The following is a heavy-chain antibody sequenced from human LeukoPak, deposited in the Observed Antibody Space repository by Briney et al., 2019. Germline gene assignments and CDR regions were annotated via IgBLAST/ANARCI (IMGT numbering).Heavy chain of an antibody. J-gene: IGHJ4*02. Sequence: GGSLRLSCAASGFTFSNHALYWVRQAPGKGLEYVSAISPNGVSTYYANSVKGRFTISRDNSKSTVYLQMGSLRAEDMAVYFCARVPLGASTEYFDYWGQGTLVTVSS. CDR1: GFTFSNHA. D-gene: IGHD4/OR15-4a*01. CDR3: ARVPLGASTEYFDY. V-gene: IGHV3-64*01. CDR2: ISPNGVST.